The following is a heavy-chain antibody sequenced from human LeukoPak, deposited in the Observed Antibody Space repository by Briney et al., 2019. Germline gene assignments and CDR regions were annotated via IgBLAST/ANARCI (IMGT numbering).Heavy chain of an antibody. Sequence: PGGSLRLSCAASGFTFSSYSLNWVRQPPGKGLEWIGSIYYSGSTYYNPSLKSRVSISVYTSNNQFSLTLCSVTATDTAVYYCASHINFRLYTSFFAFNLFFPCGQGALVTVSS. D-gene: IGHD2-2*02. J-gene: IGHJ5*02. CDR2: IYYSGST. CDR3: ASHINFRLYTSFFAFNLFFP. V-gene: IGHV4-39*01. CDR1: GFTFSSYSLN.